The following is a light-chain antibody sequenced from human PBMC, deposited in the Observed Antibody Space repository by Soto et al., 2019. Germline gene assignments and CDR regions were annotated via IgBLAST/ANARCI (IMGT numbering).Light chain of an antibody. J-gene: IGLJ1*01. V-gene: IGLV1-40*01. CDR2: GNT. Sequence: QSVLTQPPSVSGSPGQWVTISCTGTRCNIGGGNDVAWYQQLPGTAPKLLIFGNTNRPSGVPDRFSGSKSGTSASLAITGLQAEDEDDYYCQSYDSSLSAYVFATGTKVTVL. CDR1: RCNIGGGND. CDR3: QSYDSSLSAYV.